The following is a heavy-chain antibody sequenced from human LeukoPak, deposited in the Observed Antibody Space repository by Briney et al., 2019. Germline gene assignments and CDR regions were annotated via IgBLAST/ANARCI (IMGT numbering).Heavy chain of an antibody. D-gene: IGHD2-2*01. Sequence: SETLSLTCTVSGDSLSNYYWSWIRQPPGKGLEWIGYIYYSGRTSYNPSLKSRVTISEDTSKNQFSLKLSSVTAADTAVYYCARSVVLYYFDYWGQGTLVTVSS. V-gene: IGHV4-59*01. J-gene: IGHJ4*02. CDR3: ARSVVLYYFDY. CDR1: GDSLSNYY. CDR2: IYYSGRT.